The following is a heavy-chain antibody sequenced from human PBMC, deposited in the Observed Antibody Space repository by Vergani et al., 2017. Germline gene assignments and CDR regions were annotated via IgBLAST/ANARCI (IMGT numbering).Heavy chain of an antibody. J-gene: IGHJ6*03. CDR2: IIPIFGTA. CDR1: GGTFSSYA. D-gene: IGHD2-2*02. CDR3: ARGVPAAINGYYYYYMDV. V-gene: IGHV1-69*01. Sequence: QVQLVQSGAEVKKPGSSVKVSCKASGGTFSSYAISWVRQAPGEGLEWMGGIIPIFGTANYAQKFLGRVTITADESTSTAYMELSSLRSEDTAVYYCARGVPAAINGYYYYYMDVWGKGTTVTVSS.